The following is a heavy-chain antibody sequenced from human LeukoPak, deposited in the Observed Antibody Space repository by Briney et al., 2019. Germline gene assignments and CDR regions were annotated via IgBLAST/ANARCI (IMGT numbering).Heavy chain of an antibody. J-gene: IGHJ5*02. V-gene: IGHV5-10-1*01. CDR3: ARQSIGSAFDP. Sequence: GESLKISCKGSGYTFTGYWISWVRQMPGKGLEWMGRIAPSDSYTNYSPSFQGHVTISADKSISTAYLQWSSLKASDTAMYYCARQSIGSAFDPWGQGTLVTVSS. D-gene: IGHD6-6*01. CDR2: IAPSDSYT. CDR1: GYTFTGYW.